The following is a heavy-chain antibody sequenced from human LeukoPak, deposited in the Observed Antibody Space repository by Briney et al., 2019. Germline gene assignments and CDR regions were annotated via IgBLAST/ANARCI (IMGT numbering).Heavy chain of an antibody. Sequence: TGGSLRLSCAASGFNFSSYAVSWVRQAPGKGLEWVSAISGSGGSTYYADSVKGRFTISRDNTNNTLYLQMNSLRAENTAVYYCAKASPIVVVPAARPDYWGQGTLVTVSS. D-gene: IGHD2-2*01. J-gene: IGHJ4*02. V-gene: IGHV3-23*01. CDR2: ISGSGGST. CDR3: AKASPIVVVPAARPDY. CDR1: GFNFSSYA.